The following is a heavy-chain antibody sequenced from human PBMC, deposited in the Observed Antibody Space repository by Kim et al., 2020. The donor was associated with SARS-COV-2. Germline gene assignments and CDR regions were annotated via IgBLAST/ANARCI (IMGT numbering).Heavy chain of an antibody. CDR2: IGSRGRST. J-gene: IGHJ4*02. Sequence: GGSLRLSCAASGFTFSIYAMSWVRQAPGKGLEWVSGIGSRGRSTYYADSVKGRFTISRDNSKNTVYLQMNTLRVEDTAVYYCAKAQGLTTSAAHYWGQGALVTVSS. CDR1: GFTFSIYA. D-gene: IGHD4-4*01. CDR3: AKAQGLTTSAAHY. V-gene: IGHV3-23*01.